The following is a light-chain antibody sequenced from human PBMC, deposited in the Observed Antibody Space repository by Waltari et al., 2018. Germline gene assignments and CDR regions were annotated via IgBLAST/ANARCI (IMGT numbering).Light chain of an antibody. CDR1: TSTIGSTD. Sequence: QSVLTQPPSASGTPGTRLTIFCSGSTSTIGSTDVYWYQHLPGTAPKVLIYRNNQRPSGVPDRFSGSKSDTSASLAISGLRSEDDAHYYCAVWDDSLSGWVFGGGTKVTVL. CDR2: RNN. CDR3: AVWDDSLSGWV. V-gene: IGLV1-47*01. J-gene: IGLJ3*02.